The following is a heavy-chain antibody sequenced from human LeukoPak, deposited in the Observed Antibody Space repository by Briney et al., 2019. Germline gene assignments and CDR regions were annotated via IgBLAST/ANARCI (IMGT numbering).Heavy chain of an antibody. Sequence: SVKVSCKASGGTFSSYAISWVRQAPGQGLEWMGGIIPIFGTANYAQKFQGRVTITADESTSTAYMELSSLRSEDTAVYYCAREGYDILTGYPYGQNWFDPWGQGTLVTVSS. CDR2: IIPIFGTA. J-gene: IGHJ5*02. CDR3: AREGYDILTGYPYGQNWFDP. CDR1: GGTFSSYA. D-gene: IGHD3-9*01. V-gene: IGHV1-69*13.